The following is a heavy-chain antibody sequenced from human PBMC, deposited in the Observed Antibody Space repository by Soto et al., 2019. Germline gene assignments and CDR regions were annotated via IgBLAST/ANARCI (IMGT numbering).Heavy chain of an antibody. V-gene: IGHV1-69*01. D-gene: IGHD3-22*01. CDR3: ARSQDSSGYWNNCFDP. J-gene: IGHJ5*02. Sequence: QVQLVQSGAEVKKPGSSVKVSCKASGGTFSTYTITWVRQAPGQGLEWMGGIIPIFGTANYPQKFQGRVTITADESTSTAYMAMSSLRSEDTAVHYCARSQDSSGYWNNCFDPWGQGTLVTVSS. CDR2: IIPIFGTA. CDR1: GGTFSTYT.